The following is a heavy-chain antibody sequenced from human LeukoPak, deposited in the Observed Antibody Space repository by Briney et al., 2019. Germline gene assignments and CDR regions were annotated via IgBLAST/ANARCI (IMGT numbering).Heavy chain of an antibody. J-gene: IGHJ4*02. D-gene: IGHD5-24*01. CDR3: AGRLVDRVGRRWLQSLGPPQTDDY. Sequence: SETLSLTCTVSGGSISTTNYYWGWIRQSPGKGLEWFGCVYYSGSTYYNPSLKSRVTISVDTSKNQFSLKLSSVTAADTAVYYCAGRLVDRVGRRWLQSLGPPQTDDYWGQGTLVTVSS. V-gene: IGHV4-39*07. CDR1: GGSISTTNYY. CDR2: VYYSGST.